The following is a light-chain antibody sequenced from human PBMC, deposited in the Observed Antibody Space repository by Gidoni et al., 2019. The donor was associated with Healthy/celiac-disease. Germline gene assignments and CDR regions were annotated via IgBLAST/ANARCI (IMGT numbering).Light chain of an antibody. J-gene: IGKJ2*02. CDR3: QQNYSTPCT. CDR2: AAS. CDR1: QSISSY. V-gene: IGKV1-39*01. Sequence: DIQMTQSPSSLSASVGDRVTITCRASQSISSYLNWYQQKPGKAPKLLIYAASNLQSGVPSRFSGSGSGTDFTLTISSLQPEDFATYYCQQNYSTPCTFGQGTKLEIK.